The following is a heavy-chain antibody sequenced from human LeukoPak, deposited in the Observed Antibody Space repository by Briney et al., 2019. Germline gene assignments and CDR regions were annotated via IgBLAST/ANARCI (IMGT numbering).Heavy chain of an antibody. Sequence: GGSLRLSCAASGFTFSSYSMNWVRQAPGKGLEWVSYISSSSSTIYYADSVKGRFTISRDNAKNSLYLQMNSLRAEDTAVYYCARSTVTTVDYWGQGTLVTVSS. CDR2: ISSSSSTI. J-gene: IGHJ4*02. D-gene: IGHD4-17*01. V-gene: IGHV3-48*01. CDR1: GFTFSSYS. CDR3: ARSTVTTVDY.